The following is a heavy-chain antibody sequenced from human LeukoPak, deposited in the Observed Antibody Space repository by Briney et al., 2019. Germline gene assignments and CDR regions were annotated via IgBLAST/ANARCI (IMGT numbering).Heavy chain of an antibody. J-gene: IGHJ4*02. V-gene: IGHV3-23*01. CDR2: ASGSGGST. CDR3: AKDLGSVVTPPSLDY. Sequence: GGSLRLSCAASGFTFSSYAMSRVRQAPGKGLEWVSSASGSGGSTYYADSVKGRFTISGDNSKNTLYLQMNSLRAEDTAVYYCAKDLGSVVTPPSLDYWGQGTLVTVSS. D-gene: IGHD4-23*01. CDR1: GFTFSSYA.